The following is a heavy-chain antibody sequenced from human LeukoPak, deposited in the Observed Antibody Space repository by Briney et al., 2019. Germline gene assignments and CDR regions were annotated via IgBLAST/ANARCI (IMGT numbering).Heavy chain of an antibody. J-gene: IGHJ4*02. CDR1: GGSISSSSYY. V-gene: IGHV4-39*07. Sequence: SGTLSLTCAVSGGSISSSSYYWGWIRQPPGKGLEWIGSIYYSGSTYYNPSLKSRVTISVDTSKNQFSLKLSSVTAADTAVYYCARGGDTALYYFDYWGQGTLVTVSS. CDR2: IYYSGST. CDR3: ARGGDTALYYFDY. D-gene: IGHD5-18*01.